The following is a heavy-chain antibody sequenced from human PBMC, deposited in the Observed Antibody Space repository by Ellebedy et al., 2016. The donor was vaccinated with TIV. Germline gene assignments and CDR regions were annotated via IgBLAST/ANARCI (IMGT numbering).Heavy chain of an antibody. CDR1: GFILTNYE. CDR2: MAPSGSPI. CDR3: AKDGGSSWFPNWFAP. D-gene: IGHD6-13*01. V-gene: IGHV3-48*03. Sequence: GESLKISCAASGFILTNYEMNWVRQAPGKGLEWLSHMAPSGSPIDYADSVKGRFTISRDSSKNTVYLQMNSLRAKDTAVYYCAKDGGSSWFPNWFAPWGQGTLVTVSS. J-gene: IGHJ5*02.